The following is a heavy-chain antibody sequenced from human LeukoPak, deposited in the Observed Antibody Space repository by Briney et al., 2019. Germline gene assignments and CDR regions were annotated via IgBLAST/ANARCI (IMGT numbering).Heavy chain of an antibody. Sequence: SETLSLTCTVSGGSISSSSYYWSWIRQPPGKGLEWIGYIYYSGSTNYNPSLKSRVTISVDTSKNQFSLKLSSVTAADTAVYYCARGLVVPAATSAYFDYWGQGTLVTVSS. CDR2: IYYSGST. D-gene: IGHD2-2*01. J-gene: IGHJ4*02. CDR1: GGSISSSSYY. V-gene: IGHV4-61*05. CDR3: ARGLVVPAATSAYFDY.